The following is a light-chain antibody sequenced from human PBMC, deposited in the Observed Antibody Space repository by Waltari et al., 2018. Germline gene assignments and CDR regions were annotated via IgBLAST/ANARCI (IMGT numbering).Light chain of an antibody. CDR2: DVN. CDR3: TSFRSGASWV. Sequence: QSALTHPASESGSRGKSSIPSCARPNNQDGAYNYVSWFQHHPGKAPKLIIHDVNKRPSGVSSRFSASKSDNTASLTISGLQAEDEANYYCTSFRSGASWVFGGGTTLTVL. J-gene: IGLJ3*02. V-gene: IGLV2-14*03. CDR1: NNQDGAYNY.